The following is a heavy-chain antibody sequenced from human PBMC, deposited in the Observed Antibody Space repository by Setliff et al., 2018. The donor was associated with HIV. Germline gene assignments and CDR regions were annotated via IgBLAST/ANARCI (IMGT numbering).Heavy chain of an antibody. CDR3: LLWTGYYTYWFFDL. CDR2: IYHSGST. CDR1: GGSISSDSYY. D-gene: IGHD3-3*01. Sequence: SETLSLTCDVSGGSISSDSYYWAWIRQPPGKGLEWIGTIYHSGSTHYNPSLKSRRNISVDMSKNQLSLKLSSVTAADTAVYYCLLWTGYYTYWFFDLWGRGALVTVSS. J-gene: IGHJ2*01. V-gene: IGHV4-39*07.